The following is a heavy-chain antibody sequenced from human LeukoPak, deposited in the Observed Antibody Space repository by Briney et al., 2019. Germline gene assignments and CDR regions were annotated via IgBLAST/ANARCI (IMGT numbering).Heavy chain of an antibody. Sequence: ASVKVSFMASGYTFRSYGISWVRQAPGQGLEWMGWISPYSGNTNYAKKIQGRVNMTTDKSTSTAYMELRRLRCDGTAGDFFARDLTAYCGGDCHFDYWGQGTLVTVSS. J-gene: IGHJ4*02. CDR2: ISPYSGNT. D-gene: IGHD2-21*02. CDR1: GYTFRSYG. CDR3: ARDLTAYCGGDCHFDY. V-gene: IGHV1-18*01.